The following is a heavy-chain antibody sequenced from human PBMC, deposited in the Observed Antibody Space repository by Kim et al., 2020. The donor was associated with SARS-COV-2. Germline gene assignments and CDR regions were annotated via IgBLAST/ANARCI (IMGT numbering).Heavy chain of an antibody. J-gene: IGHJ5*01. D-gene: IGHD2-15*01. CDR3: ARTPGGDWSGGSCFADS. Sequence: GGSLRLSCAASGFTFSSSSMHWVRQAPGKGLVWVSYISSSSSTIYYADSVKGRFTISRDNAKNSLYLQMNSLRAEDTAVYYCARTPGGDWSGGSCFADS. CDR1: GFTFSSSS. V-gene: IGHV3-48*01. CDR2: ISSSSSTI.